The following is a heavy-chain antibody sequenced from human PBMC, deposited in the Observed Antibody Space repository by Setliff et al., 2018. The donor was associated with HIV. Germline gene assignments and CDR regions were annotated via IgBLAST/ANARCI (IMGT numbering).Heavy chain of an antibody. CDR3: TRGPEGVAGGDY. Sequence: SETLSLTCTVSGDSISSHYWNWIRQPPGKALDWIGYIYYSGSTNYNPSFKSRVTISVDRSKRQFSLNLSSVTAADTAIYYCTRGPEGVAGGDYWGQGILVTVSS. CDR1: GDSISSHY. J-gene: IGHJ4*02. V-gene: IGHV4-59*11. CDR2: IYYSGST. D-gene: IGHD3-3*01.